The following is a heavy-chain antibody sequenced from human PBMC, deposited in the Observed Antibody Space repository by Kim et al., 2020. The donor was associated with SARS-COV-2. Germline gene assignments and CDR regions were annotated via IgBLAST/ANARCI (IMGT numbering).Heavy chain of an antibody. CDR1: GGTFSSYA. J-gene: IGHJ4*02. CDR2: IIPILGIA. V-gene: IGHV1-69*04. D-gene: IGHD6-19*01. CDR3: AGDPAVACPTFDY. Sequence: SVKVSCKASGGTFSSYAISWVRQAPGQGLEWMGRIIPILGIANYAQKFQGRVTITADKSTSTAYMELSSLRSEDTAVYYCAGDPAVACPTFDYWGQGTLVTVSS.